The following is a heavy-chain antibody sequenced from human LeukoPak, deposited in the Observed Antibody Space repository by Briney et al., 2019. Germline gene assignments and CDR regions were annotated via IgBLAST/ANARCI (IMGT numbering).Heavy chain of an antibody. D-gene: IGHD3-10*01. CDR1: GFTFSSYS. J-gene: IGHJ4*02. V-gene: IGHV3-21*01. Sequence: GGSLRLSCAASGFTFSSYSMNWVRQAPGKGLEWVSSISSSSSYIYYADSVKGRFTISRDNAKNSLYLQMNSLRAEDTALFYCASVDYYGSGNYYNDVDYWGQGTLVTVSS. CDR3: ASVDYYGSGNYYNDVDY. CDR2: ISSSSSYI.